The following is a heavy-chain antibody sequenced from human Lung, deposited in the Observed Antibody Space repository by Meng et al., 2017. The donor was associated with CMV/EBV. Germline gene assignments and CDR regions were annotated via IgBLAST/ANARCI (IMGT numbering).Heavy chain of an antibody. CDR2: INPNSGGT. Sequence: SXXXSCXASGYTFTGYYMHWVRQAPGQGLEWMGWINPNSGGTNYAQKFQGRVTMTRDTSISTAYMELSRLRSDDTAVYYCARELDLQLGYCSGGSRYGRGNWFDPWXKGTLVTVSS. CDR3: ARELDLQLGYCSGGSRYGRGNWFDP. J-gene: IGHJ5*02. V-gene: IGHV1-2*02. CDR1: GYTFTGYY. D-gene: IGHD2-15*01.